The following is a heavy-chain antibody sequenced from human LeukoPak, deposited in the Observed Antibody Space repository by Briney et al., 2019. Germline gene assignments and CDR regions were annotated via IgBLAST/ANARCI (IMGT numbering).Heavy chain of an antibody. CDR2: IYHSGST. V-gene: IGHV4-38-2*01. CDR1: GFTFSSYA. Sequence: PGGSLRLSCAASGFTFSSYAMSWIRQPPGKGLEWIGSIYHSGSTYYNPSLKSRVTISVDTSKNQFSLKLSSVTAADTAVYYCARVRRPLLRTPTYYYYGMDVWGQGTTVTVSS. D-gene: IGHD3-10*01. CDR3: ARVRRPLLRTPTYYYYGMDV. J-gene: IGHJ6*02.